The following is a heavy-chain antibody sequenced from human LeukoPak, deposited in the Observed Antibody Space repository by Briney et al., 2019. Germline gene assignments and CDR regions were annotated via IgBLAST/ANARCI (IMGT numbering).Heavy chain of an antibody. V-gene: IGHV3-23*01. CDR3: AKVSYGDYLYFDY. CDR1: GFTFSSYA. D-gene: IGHD4-17*01. Sequence: GGSLRLSCAASGFTFSSYAMSWVRQAPGKGLEWVSAISGSGGSTYYADSVKGRFTISRDNSKNTLYLQMNSLRAEDTAIYYCAKVSYGDYLYFDYWGQGTLVTVSS. J-gene: IGHJ4*02. CDR2: ISGSGGST.